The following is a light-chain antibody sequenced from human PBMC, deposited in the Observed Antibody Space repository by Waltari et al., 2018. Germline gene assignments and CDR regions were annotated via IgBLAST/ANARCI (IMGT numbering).Light chain of an antibody. J-gene: IGKJ3*01. V-gene: IGKV2-28*01. CDR3: MQALQTPFT. CDR1: QSLLHSNGYNY. CDR2: LGS. Sequence: DIVMTQSPLSLPVTPGELAYSSCTSSQSLLHSNGYNYLDWYLQKPGQTPQLLIYLGSNRASGVPDRFSGSGSGTDFTLKISRVEAEDVGVYYCMQALQTPFTFGPGTKVDIK.